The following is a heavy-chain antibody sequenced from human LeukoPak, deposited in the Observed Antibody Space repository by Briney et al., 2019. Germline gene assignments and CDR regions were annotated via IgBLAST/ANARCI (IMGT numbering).Heavy chain of an antibody. J-gene: IGHJ5*02. CDR2: INSNSGGT. CDR3: ARVLARGFGSGWLNWFDP. Sequence: ASVKVSCKASGYTFTGYYMHWVRQAPGQGLEWMGRINSNSGGTSYAQKFQGRVTMTRDTSINTAYMELSRLRSDDTAVYYCARVLARGFGSGWLNWFDPWGQGTLVTVSA. V-gene: IGHV1-2*06. CDR1: GYTFTGYY. D-gene: IGHD6-19*01.